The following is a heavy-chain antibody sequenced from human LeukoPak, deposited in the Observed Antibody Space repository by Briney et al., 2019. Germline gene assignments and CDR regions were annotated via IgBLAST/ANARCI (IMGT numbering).Heavy chain of an antibody. CDR2: IIPIFGTA. CDR3: ARVSRYFDWGAYFDY. Sequence: SVKVSCKASGGTFSSYAISWVRQAPGQGLEWMGGIIPIFGTANYAQKFQGRVTITADESTSTAYMELRSLRSDDTAVYYCARVSRYFDWGAYFDYWGQGTLVTVSS. J-gene: IGHJ4*02. D-gene: IGHD3-9*01. V-gene: IGHV1-69*13. CDR1: GGTFSSYA.